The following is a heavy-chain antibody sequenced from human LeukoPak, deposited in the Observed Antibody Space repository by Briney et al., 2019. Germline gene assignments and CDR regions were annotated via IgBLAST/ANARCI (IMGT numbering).Heavy chain of an antibody. J-gene: IGHJ6*03. Sequence: TSETLSLTCTVSGGSITSVGYYWTWLRQPAGKGLEWIVRIYPSGNTMYNPSLTSRVTISVDTSKNQFSLKLSSVTAPDTAVYYCARVFGGSDFNYYYYYMDVWGKGTTVTISS. CDR3: ARVFGGSDFNYYYYYMDV. D-gene: IGHD5-12*01. CDR2: IYPSGNT. V-gene: IGHV4-61*02. CDR1: GGSITSVGYY.